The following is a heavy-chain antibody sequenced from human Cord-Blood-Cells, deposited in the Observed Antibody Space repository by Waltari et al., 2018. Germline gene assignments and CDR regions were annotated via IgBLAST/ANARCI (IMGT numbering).Heavy chain of an antibody. Sequence: QVQLVPSGAEVKKPGASVKDSCQASGYTFTSSAMLWVRQAPGQRLEWLGWINAGNGNTKYSQKIQGRVTITRDTSASPAYMELISLRSDDTALYYCARFDYGEGSSAWHYWGQGPLVTVSS. V-gene: IGHV1-3*01. CDR1: GYTFTSSA. D-gene: IGHD3-10*01. J-gene: IGHJ4*02. CDR3: ARFDYGEGSSAWHY. CDR2: INAGNGNT.